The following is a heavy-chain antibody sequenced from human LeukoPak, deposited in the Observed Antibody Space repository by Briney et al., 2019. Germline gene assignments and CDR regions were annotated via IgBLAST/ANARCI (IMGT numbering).Heavy chain of an antibody. Sequence: ASVKVSCKASGYTFTGYYMHWVRQAPGQGLEWMGWINPNSGGTNYAQKFQGRVTMTRDTSISTAYMELSRLRSDDTAVYYCARQAVAGYYYYYMDVWGKGTTVTVSS. CDR3: ARQAVAGYYYYYMDV. J-gene: IGHJ6*03. V-gene: IGHV1-2*02. CDR1: GYTFTGYY. D-gene: IGHD6-19*01. CDR2: INPNSGGT.